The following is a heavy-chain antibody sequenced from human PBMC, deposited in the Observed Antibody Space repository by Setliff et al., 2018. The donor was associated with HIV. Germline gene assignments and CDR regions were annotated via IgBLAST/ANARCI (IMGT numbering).Heavy chain of an antibody. CDR1: GFTFSNAW. CDR3: TTAPGYYYYYMDV. Sequence: PGGSLRLSCAASGFTFSNAWMSWFRQAPGKGLEWVGRIKSKSDGGTTDYAAPVKGRFIISRDDSKNTLYLQMNSLKTEDTAVYYCTTAPGYYYYYMDVWGKGTTVTVS. J-gene: IGHJ6*03. V-gene: IGHV3-15*01. CDR2: IKSKSDGGTT.